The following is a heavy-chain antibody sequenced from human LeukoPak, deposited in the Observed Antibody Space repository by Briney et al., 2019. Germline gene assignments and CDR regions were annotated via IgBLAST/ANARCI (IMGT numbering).Heavy chain of an antibody. D-gene: IGHD3-10*01. CDR1: GGSISSYY. CDR2: IYYSGST. J-gene: IGHJ4*02. Sequence: SETLSLTCTVSGGSISSYYWSWIRQPPGEGLEWIGYIYYSGSTNYNPSLKSRVTISVDTSKNQFSLKLSSVTAADTAVYYCATPGNYGSGSYYYWGQGTLVTVSS. V-gene: IGHV4-59*01. CDR3: ATPGNYGSGSYYY.